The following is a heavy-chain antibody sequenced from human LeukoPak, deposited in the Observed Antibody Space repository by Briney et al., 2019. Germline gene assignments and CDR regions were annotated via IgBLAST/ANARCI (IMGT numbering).Heavy chain of an antibody. CDR3: ATETNGRHYDY. CDR1: GLTFSTSG. V-gene: IGHV3-21*06. J-gene: IGHJ4*02. CDR2: IGPTGSDR. Sequence: GGSLRLSCTASGLTFSTSGFNWVRPAPGKGLEWVASIGPTGSDRYHADSIKGRFTISRDNANNFLYLQMNSLRAEDTAVYYCATETNGRHYDYWGQGALLTVSS. D-gene: IGHD1-14*01.